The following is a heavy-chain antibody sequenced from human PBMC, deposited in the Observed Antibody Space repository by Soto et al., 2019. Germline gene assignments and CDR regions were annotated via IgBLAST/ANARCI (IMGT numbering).Heavy chain of an antibody. CDR1: GFTFSSYA. J-gene: IGHJ6*02. V-gene: IGHV3-23*01. CDR2: ISGSGGST. D-gene: IGHD6-13*01. Sequence: PGWSLRLSCAASGFTFSSYAMSWVRQAPGKGLEWVSAISGSGGSTYYADSVKGRFTISRDNSKNTLYLQMNSLRAADTAVYYCAKSDSSSWYGPYYYYGMDVWGQGTTVTVSS. CDR3: AKSDSSSWYGPYYYYGMDV.